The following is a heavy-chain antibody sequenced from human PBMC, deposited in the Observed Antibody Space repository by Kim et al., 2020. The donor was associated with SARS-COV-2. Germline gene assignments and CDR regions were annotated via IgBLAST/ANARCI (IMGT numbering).Heavy chain of an antibody. V-gene: IGHV4-34*09. Sequence: GSTDTTTHHKSRLTTSVGTSKNRFSRKLSSVTAADTAVYYCARELEGWFDPWGQGTLVTVSS. J-gene: IGHJ5*02. CDR3: ARELEGWFDP. CDR2: GST. D-gene: IGHD1-1*01.